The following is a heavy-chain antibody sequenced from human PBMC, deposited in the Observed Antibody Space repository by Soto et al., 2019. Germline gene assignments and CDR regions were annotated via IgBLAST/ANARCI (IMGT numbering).Heavy chain of an antibody. CDR2: MNPNSGNT. J-gene: IGHJ4*02. D-gene: IGHD6-13*01. V-gene: IGHV1-8*01. CDR3: AKGTGIAADYGN. Sequence: ASVKVSCKASGYTFTSYDINWVRQATGQGLEWMGWMNPNSGNTAYAQKFQGRVTMTRNTSISTAYMELSSLRSEDTAVYYCAKGTGIAADYGNWGQGTLVTVSS. CDR1: GYTFTSYD.